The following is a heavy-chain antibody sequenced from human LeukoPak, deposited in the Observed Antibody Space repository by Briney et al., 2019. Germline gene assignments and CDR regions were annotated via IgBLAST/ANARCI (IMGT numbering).Heavy chain of an antibody. CDR2: INAGNGNT. V-gene: IGHV1-3*01. CDR3: ARSLAGGDWFDS. J-gene: IGHJ5*01. D-gene: IGHD3-10*01. CDR1: GYTFTMYA. Sequence: ASVKDSCKASGYTFTMYATHSVRQAPGRRLEWMGCINAGNGNTKYSQKFQGRVTITMDTSASTAYMELSSLRSEDTAVYYCARSLAGGDWFDSWGQGTLVTVSS.